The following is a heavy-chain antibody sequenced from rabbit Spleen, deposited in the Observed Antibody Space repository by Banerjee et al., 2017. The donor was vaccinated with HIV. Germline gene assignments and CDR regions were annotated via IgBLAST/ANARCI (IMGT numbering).Heavy chain of an antibody. Sequence: QSLEESGGDLVKPGASLTLTCTASGFSLSSRYWICWVRQAPGKGPEWIACIYNGDGSTYYASWAKGRFTISKTSSTTMTLQMTSLTVADTATYFCAKDLAGSNKLWGPGTLVTVS. CDR2: IYNGDGST. CDR3: AKDLAGSNKL. D-gene: IGHD4-2*01. J-gene: IGHJ4*01. CDR1: GFSLSSRYW. V-gene: IGHV1S40*01.